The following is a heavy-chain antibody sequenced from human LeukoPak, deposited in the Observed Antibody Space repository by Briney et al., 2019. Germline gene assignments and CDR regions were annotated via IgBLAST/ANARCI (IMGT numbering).Heavy chain of an antibody. CDR2: ISAYNGKT. D-gene: IGHD3-10*01. CDR1: GYTFTSYG. V-gene: IGHV1-18*04. J-gene: IGHJ3*02. Sequence: ASVKVSCKASGYTFTSYGISWVRQAPGQGLGWMGWISAYNGKTNYAQKLQGRVTMTTDTSTSTAYMELRSLRSDDTAVYYCARELSITRITMVRGASLDAFDIWGQGTMVTVSS. CDR3: ARELSITRITMVRGASLDAFDI.